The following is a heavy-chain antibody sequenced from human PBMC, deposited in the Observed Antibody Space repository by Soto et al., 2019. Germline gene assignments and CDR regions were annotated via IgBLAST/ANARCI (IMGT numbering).Heavy chain of an antibody. CDR2: IYYSGDT. CDR3: RILSAWDALDI. J-gene: IGHJ3*02. D-gene: IGHD2-15*01. V-gene: IGHV4-30-4*08. CDR1: GGSIISGDYY. Sequence: SETLSLTCTVSGGSIISGDYYWSWIRQPPGKGLEWIGYIYYSGDTYYNPSLKSRVTISVDTSKNQFSLKLSSVTAADTAVHLDRILSAWDALDIWGHGTLVTVSS.